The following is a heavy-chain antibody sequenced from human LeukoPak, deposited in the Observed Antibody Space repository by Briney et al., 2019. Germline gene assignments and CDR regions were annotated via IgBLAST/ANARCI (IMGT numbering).Heavy chain of an antibody. D-gene: IGHD3-22*01. CDR3: ASPGITMIVFPFDY. V-gene: IGHV4-39*01. CDR1: GGSISSSSYY. J-gene: IGHJ4*02. CDR2: IYYSGST. Sequence: SETLSLTCTVSGGSISSSSYYWGWIRQPPGKGLEWIGSIYYSGSTYYNPSLKSRVTISVDTSMNQFSLKLSSVTAADTAVYYCASPGITMIVFPFDYWGQGTLVTVSS.